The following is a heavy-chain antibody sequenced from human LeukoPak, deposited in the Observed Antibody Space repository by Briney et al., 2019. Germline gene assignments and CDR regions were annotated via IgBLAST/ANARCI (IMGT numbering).Heavy chain of an antibody. D-gene: IGHD3-22*01. V-gene: IGHV3-23*01. CDR2: SGVSGGST. CDR1: GFTFNRHA. Sequence: PGGSLRLSCAASGFTFNRHAMSWVRQAPGQGLEWVSSSGVSGGSTHYADSVKGRFTISRDNSQNTLYLHMNSLRVDDTAVYYCAKEHFDTSGYYSRFDNWGQGILVTVSS. J-gene: IGHJ4*02. CDR3: AKEHFDTSGYYSRFDN.